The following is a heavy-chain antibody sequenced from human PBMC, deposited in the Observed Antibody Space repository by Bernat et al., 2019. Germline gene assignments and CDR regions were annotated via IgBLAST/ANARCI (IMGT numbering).Heavy chain of an antibody. Sequence: EVQLVESGGGLVQPGRSLRLSCAASGFTFDDYAMHWVRQAPGKGLEWVSGISWNSGSIGDADSVKGRFTISRDNAKNSLYLKMNSLRAEDTALYYCAKDYSSSSFDAQFDYWGQGTLVTVSS. CDR3: AKDYSSSSFDAQFDY. D-gene: IGHD6-6*01. J-gene: IGHJ4*02. CDR2: ISWNSGSI. V-gene: IGHV3-9*01. CDR1: GFTFDDYA.